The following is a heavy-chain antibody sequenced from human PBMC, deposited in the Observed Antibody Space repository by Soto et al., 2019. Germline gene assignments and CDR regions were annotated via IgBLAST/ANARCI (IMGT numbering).Heavy chain of an antibody. CDR3: AGNQQSHYYNGMDV. J-gene: IGHJ6*02. V-gene: IGHV1-69*12. CDR1: GGTFSSYA. CDR2: IIPIFGTA. D-gene: IGHD2-2*01. Sequence: QVQLVQSGAEVKKPGSSVKVSCKASGGTFSSYAISWVRQAPGQGLEWMGGIIPIFGTANYAQKSQGRVTITADESTSTAYMELSSLRSEDTAVYYCAGNQQSHYYNGMDVWGQGTTITVSS.